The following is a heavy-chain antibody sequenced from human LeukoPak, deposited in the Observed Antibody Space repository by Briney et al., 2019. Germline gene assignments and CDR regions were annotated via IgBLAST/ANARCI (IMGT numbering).Heavy chain of an antibody. V-gene: IGHV3-23*01. Sequence: PGGSLRLSCAASGFTFSSYNINWVRQAPGKGLEWVSAISGSGGSTYYADSVKGRFTISRDNSKNTLYLQMNSLRAEDTAVYYCAKPIRGRYSSSLFGWFDPWGQGTLVTVSS. CDR2: ISGSGGST. J-gene: IGHJ5*02. D-gene: IGHD6-13*01. CDR1: GFTFSSYN. CDR3: AKPIRGRYSSSLFGWFDP.